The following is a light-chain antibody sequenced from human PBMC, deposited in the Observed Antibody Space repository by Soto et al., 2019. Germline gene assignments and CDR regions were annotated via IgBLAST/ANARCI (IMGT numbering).Light chain of an antibody. CDR1: ERLSSVY. V-gene: IGKV3-11*01. CDR3: QQRSNWFLT. CDR2: GAS. J-gene: IGKJ4*01. Sequence: EIVLTQSPGTLSLSPGERATLSCRASERLSSVYLAWYQQRPGQPPRLLIYGASNRATGIPARFSGSGSGTEFTLTITSLQSEDFAVYYCQQRSNWFLTFGGGTKVDIK.